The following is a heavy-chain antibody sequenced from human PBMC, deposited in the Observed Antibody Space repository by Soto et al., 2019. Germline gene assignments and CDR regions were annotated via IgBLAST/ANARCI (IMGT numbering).Heavy chain of an antibody. CDR1: GGSISSYY. CDR3: ARDGQLDYHWCDP. D-gene: IGHD6-13*01. CDR2: IYYSGST. J-gene: IGHJ5*02. V-gene: IGHV4-59*01. Sequence: PSETLSLTCTVSGGSISSYYWSWIRQPPGKGLEWIGYIYYSGSTNYNPSLKSRVTISVDTSKNQFSLKLSSVTAADTAVYYCARDGQLDYHWCDPWGQGTQVTVSS.